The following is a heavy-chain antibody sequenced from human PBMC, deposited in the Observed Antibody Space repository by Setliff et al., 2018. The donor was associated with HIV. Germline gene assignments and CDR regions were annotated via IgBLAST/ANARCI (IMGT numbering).Heavy chain of an antibody. V-gene: IGHV3-33*08. CDR3: GNKGGQV. CDR1: GFSMENFD. D-gene: IGHD3-16*01. J-gene: IGHJ1*01. CDR2: LWRDEIGE. Sequence: PGGSLRLSCTVVGFSMENFDMHWVRQAPGKGLEWVSLLWRDEIGEYYADSVKGRFSISRDTSSNMVSLQMSSLRVEDTAIYYCGNKGGQVWGPGTLVTVSS.